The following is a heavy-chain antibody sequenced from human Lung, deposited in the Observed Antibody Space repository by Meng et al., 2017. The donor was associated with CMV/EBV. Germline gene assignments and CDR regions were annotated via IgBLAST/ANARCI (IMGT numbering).Heavy chain of an antibody. V-gene: IGHV1-2*02. CDR3: ARLFHTTLGTNYYYGMDV. J-gene: IGHJ6*02. Sequence: ASXXVSXKASGYTFTGYNIHWVRQAPGQGLEWMGWINPHSGDTKYSEKFEGRVTLTRDTSISTAYMELSRLRSDDTAVFFCARLFHTTLGTNYYYGMDVWXQGTXVTV. D-gene: IGHD3-10*01. CDR1: GYTFTGYN. CDR2: INPHSGDT.